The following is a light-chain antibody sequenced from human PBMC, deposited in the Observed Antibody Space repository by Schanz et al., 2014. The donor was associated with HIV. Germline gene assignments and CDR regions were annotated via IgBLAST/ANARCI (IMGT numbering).Light chain of an antibody. J-gene: IGLJ1*01. CDR3: SSFAGNYLYV. V-gene: IGLV2-8*01. CDR1: STDVGGYNY. Sequence: QSALTQPPSASGSPGQSVTISCTGTSTDVGGYNYVSWYQQHPGKAPKLIIYEVSKRPSGVPDRFSGSKSGITASLTVSGLLAEDEADYYCSSFAGNYLYVFGSGTKLTVL. CDR2: EVS.